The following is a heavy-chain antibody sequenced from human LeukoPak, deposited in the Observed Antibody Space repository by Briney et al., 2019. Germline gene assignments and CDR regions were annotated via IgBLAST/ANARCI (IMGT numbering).Heavy chain of an antibody. J-gene: IGHJ4*02. CDR3: ARDHSFAGTTPDY. Sequence: GGSLRLSCAASGFTFSSYGMHWVRQAPGKGLEWVAVIWYDGSNKYYADSVKGRFTISRDNSKNTLYLQMNSLRAEDMAVYYCARDHSFAGTTPDYWGQGTLVTVSS. CDR2: IWYDGSNK. CDR1: GFTFSSYG. D-gene: IGHD1-7*01. V-gene: IGHV3-33*01.